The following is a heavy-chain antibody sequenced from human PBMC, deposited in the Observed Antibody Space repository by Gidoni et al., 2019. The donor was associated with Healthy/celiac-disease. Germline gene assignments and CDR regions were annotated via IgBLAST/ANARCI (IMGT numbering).Heavy chain of an antibody. CDR3: ARAVGATAGYFDY. V-gene: IGHV3-33*01. J-gene: IGHJ4*02. D-gene: IGHD1-26*01. CDR1: GFTFSSYG. Sequence: QVQLVESGGCVVQLGGSLRLSCAASGFTFSSYGMHWVRQAPGKGLEWVAVIWYDGSNKYYADSVKGRFTISRDNSKNTLYLQMNSLRAEDTAVYYCARAVGATAGYFDYWGQGTLVTVSS. CDR2: IWYDGSNK.